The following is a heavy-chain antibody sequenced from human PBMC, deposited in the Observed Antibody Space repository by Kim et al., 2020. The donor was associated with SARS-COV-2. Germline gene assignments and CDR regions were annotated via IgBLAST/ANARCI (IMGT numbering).Heavy chain of an antibody. CDR2: INHSGST. CDR3: ARVHVVPAAISVEGASRTFDY. D-gene: IGHD2-2*02. CDR1: GGSFSGYY. Sequence: SETLSLTCAVYGGSFSGYYWSWIRQPPGKGLEWIGEINHSGSTNYNPSLKSRVTISVDTSKNQFSLKLSSVTAADTAVYYCARVHVVPAAISVEGASRTFDYWGQGTLVTVSS. V-gene: IGHV4-34*01. J-gene: IGHJ4*02.